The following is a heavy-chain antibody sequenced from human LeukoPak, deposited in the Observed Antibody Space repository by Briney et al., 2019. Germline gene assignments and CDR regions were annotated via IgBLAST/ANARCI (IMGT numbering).Heavy chain of an antibody. CDR2: IYYSGST. Sequence: SETLSLTCTVSGGSISSYYWSCILQPPGKGLEWFGYIYYSGSTNYNPSLKSRVTISVDTSKNQFSLKLSSVTAADTAVYYCARVWCSSTSCYPVGYYFDYWGQGTLVTVSS. V-gene: IGHV4-59*01. J-gene: IGHJ4*02. CDR3: ARVWCSSTSCYPVGYYFDY. CDR1: GGSISSYY. D-gene: IGHD2-2*01.